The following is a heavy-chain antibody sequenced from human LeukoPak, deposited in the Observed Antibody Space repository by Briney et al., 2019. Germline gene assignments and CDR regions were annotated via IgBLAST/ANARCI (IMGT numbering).Heavy chain of an antibody. CDR3: TRDRDIVVVPAADPSYYMDV. CDR1: GGTFSSYT. D-gene: IGHD2-2*01. CDR2: IIPILGIA. Sequence: SVKVSCKASGGTFSSYTISWVRQAPGQGLEWMGRIIPILGIANYAQKFQGRVTITADKSTSTAYMELSSLRSEDTAVYYCTRDRDIVVVPAADPSYYMDVWGKGTTVTVSS. V-gene: IGHV1-69*04. J-gene: IGHJ6*03.